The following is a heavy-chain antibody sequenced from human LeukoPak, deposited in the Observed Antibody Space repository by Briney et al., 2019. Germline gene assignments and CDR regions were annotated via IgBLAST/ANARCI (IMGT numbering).Heavy chain of an antibody. CDR1: GFTFSSYA. V-gene: IGHV3-23*01. CDR2: ISGSGGST. J-gene: IGHJ4*02. CDR3: TKDDGYYDSSGSFLFDS. Sequence: GGSLRLSCAASGFTFSSYAMSWVRQAPGKGLEWVSAISGSGGSTYYADSVKGRFTISRDNSKNTLYLQMNSLRAEDTAVYYCTKDDGYYDSSGSFLFDSWGQGTLVTVSS. D-gene: IGHD3-22*01.